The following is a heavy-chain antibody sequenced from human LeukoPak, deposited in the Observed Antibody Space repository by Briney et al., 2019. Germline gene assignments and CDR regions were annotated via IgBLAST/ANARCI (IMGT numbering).Heavy chain of an antibody. V-gene: IGHV3-53*01. Sequence: GGSLRLSCAASGFTFSSNYMSWVRQAPGKGLGGVSVIYSGGSTYYADSVKGRFTISRDNSKNTLYLQMNSLRAEDTAVYYCARSASIAAAAELDYWGQGTLVTVSS. D-gene: IGHD6-13*01. J-gene: IGHJ4*02. CDR2: IYSGGST. CDR1: GFTFSSNY. CDR3: ARSASIAAAAELDY.